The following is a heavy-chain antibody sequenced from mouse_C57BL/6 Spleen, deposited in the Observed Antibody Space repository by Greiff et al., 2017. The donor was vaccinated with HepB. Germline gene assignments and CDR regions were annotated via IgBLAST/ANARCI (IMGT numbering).Heavy chain of an antibody. CDR2: IDPSDSET. CDR1: GYTFTSYW. Sequence: QVQLKQPGAELVRPGSSVKLSCKASGYTFTSYWMHWVKQRPIQGLEWIGNIDPSDSETHYNQKFKDKATLTVDKASSNAYMQLSSLTSEDSAVYYCARGDYGYFDYWGQGTTLTVSS. D-gene: IGHD1-1*02. CDR3: ARGDYGYFDY. J-gene: IGHJ2*01. V-gene: IGHV1-52*01.